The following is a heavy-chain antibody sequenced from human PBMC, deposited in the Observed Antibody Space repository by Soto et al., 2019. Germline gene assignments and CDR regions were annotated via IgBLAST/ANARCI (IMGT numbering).Heavy chain of an antibody. CDR2: IYFSGTT. Sequence: QVQLQESGPGLVKPSQTLSLTCTVSGGSISSGGYYWSWIRQYPGKGLDWIGYIYFSGTTYYNPSLKSRVPLSLDTPKNQVTLKLSSVTAADTAVYYCARDRWGGNWFDPWGQGTLVSVSS. D-gene: IGHD3-16*01. CDR3: ARDRWGGNWFDP. V-gene: IGHV4-31*03. CDR1: GGSISSGGYY. J-gene: IGHJ5*02.